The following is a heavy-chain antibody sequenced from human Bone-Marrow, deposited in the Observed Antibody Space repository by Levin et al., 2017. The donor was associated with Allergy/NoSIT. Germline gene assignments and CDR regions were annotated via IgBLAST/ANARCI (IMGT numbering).Heavy chain of an antibody. V-gene: IGHV3-21*01. Sequence: KAWGSLRLSCAGSGFSFSSYYMNWVRQAPGKGLEWVSYISSSGSYMYYADSLKGRFTISRDNARNSLYLHMNSLRGEDTAVYFCARGDNYMDVWGQGTTVTVSS. J-gene: IGHJ6*02. CDR2: ISSSGSYM. CDR3: ARGDNYMDV. D-gene: IGHD1-1*01. CDR1: GFSFSSYY.